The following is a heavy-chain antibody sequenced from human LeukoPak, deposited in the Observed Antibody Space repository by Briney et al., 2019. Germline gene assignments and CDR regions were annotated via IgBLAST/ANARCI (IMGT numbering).Heavy chain of an antibody. CDR3: AKMTSLSHNWLDL. D-gene: IGHD2-21*02. J-gene: IGHJ5*02. Sequence: PGGSLRLSCAASGFRFSSYGMSWVRQAPGKGLDWVSSISGSGDSTYYADSVKGQFTISRDNSKNTVYLQMNSLRAEDTAVYYCAKMTSLSHNWLDLWGQGTLVTVSS. CDR2: ISGSGDST. V-gene: IGHV3-23*01. CDR1: GFRFSSYG.